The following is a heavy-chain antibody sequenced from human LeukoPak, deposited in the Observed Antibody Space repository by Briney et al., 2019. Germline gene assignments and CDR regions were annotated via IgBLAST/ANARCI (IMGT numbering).Heavy chain of an antibody. V-gene: IGHV3-11*01. Sequence: GGSLRLSCAASAFTFSDYYMTWIRQGPGKGLEWVSYISTTGSSGTTIYYADSVKGRFTVSRDNANNFLYLQMNNLRAEDTAVYYCARRRDYFDSWGQGTLVTVSS. CDR2: ISTTGSSGTTI. CDR3: ARRRDYFDS. J-gene: IGHJ4*02. CDR1: AFTFSDYY.